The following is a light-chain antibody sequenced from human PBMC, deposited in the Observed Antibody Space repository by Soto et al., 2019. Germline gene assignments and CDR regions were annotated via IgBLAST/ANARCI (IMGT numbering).Light chain of an antibody. J-gene: IGKJ5*01. CDR3: QQYGTSELI. V-gene: IGKV3-20*01. CDR1: QTLSNSF. Sequence: EIVLTQSPGTLSLSPGERATLSCRASQTLSNSFIAWYQQKPGQAPRLLIYDTSSRPTGVPDRYSASGSGTDFTLNISRLEPEDFAVFFCQQYGTSELIFGQGTRLEIK. CDR2: DTS.